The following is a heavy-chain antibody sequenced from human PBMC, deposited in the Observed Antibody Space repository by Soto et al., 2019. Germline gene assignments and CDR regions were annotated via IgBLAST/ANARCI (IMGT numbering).Heavy chain of an antibody. J-gene: IGHJ4*02. V-gene: IGHV1-46*01. Sequence: GASVKVSCKASGYTFTSYGISWVRQAPGQGLEWMGIINPSGGSTTYAQKFQGRVTMTRDTSTSTVYMDLSSLRSEDTAVYYCARSPYSSGYYYAIDYWGQGTQVTVSS. CDR1: GYTFTSYG. CDR2: INPSGGST. D-gene: IGHD3-22*01. CDR3: ARSPYSSGYYYAIDY.